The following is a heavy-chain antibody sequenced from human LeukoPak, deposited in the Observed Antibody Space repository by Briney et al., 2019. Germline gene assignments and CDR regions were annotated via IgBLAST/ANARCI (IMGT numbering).Heavy chain of an antibody. V-gene: IGHV5-51*01. CDR2: IYPGDSDT. J-gene: IGHJ4*02. Sequence: GESLKISCKGSGYSFTSYWIGWVRQMPGKGLEWMGIIYPGDSDTIYSPSFQGQVTISADSSISTAYLQWSSLKASNTAMYYCATLLTAAVDYWGQGTLVTVSS. CDR1: GYSFTSYW. D-gene: IGHD6-13*01. CDR3: ATLLTAAVDY.